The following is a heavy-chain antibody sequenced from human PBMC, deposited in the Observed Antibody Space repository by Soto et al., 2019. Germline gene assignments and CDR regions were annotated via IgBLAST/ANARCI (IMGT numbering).Heavy chain of an antibody. CDR1: GYTFTSYG. V-gene: IGHV1-18*04. D-gene: IGHD3-9*01. J-gene: IGHJ4*02. CDR2: ISAYNGNT. Sequence: ASVKVSCKASGYTFTSYGISWVRQAPGQGLEWMGWISAYNGNTNYAQKLQGRVTMTTDKSTSTAYMELRSLRSDDTAVYYCAREVLRYFDWLSETPHFDYWGQGTLVTVSS. CDR3: AREVLRYFDWLSETPHFDY.